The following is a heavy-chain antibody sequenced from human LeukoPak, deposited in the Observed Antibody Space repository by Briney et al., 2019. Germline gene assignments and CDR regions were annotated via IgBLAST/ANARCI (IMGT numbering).Heavy chain of an antibody. Sequence: SETLSLTCTVSGGSISSSSYYWGWIRQPPGKGLEWIGSIYYSGSTYYNPSLKSRVTISVDTSKNQFSLKLSSVTAADTALYYCARVTGEAWGQGTLVTVSS. V-gene: IGHV4-39*07. D-gene: IGHD2-8*02. CDR3: ARVTGEA. CDR2: IYYSGST. J-gene: IGHJ5*02. CDR1: GGSISSSSYY.